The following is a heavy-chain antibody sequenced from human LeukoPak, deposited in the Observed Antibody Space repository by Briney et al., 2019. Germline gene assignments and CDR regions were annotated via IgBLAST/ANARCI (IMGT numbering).Heavy chain of an antibody. V-gene: IGHV1-69*01. CDR1: GGTFSSYT. J-gene: IGHJ4*02. CDR3: ARTKTYYYDSSSYSFDY. Sequence: SVKVSCKASGGTFSSYTISWVRQAPGQGLEWMGGIIPIFDTGNYAQKFQGRVTITADESTSTAYMELSSLRSEDTAVYYCARTKTYYYDSSSYSFDYWGQGTLVTVSS. D-gene: IGHD3-22*01. CDR2: IIPIFDTG.